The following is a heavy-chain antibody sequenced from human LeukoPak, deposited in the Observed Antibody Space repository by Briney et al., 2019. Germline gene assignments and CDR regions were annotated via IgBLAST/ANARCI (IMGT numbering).Heavy chain of an antibody. V-gene: IGHV1-18*01. CDR1: GYTFTSYG. CDR2: IDTYRGST. J-gene: IGHJ4*02. Sequence: GAAVKVFCKASGYTFTSYGVSWVRQAPGQGLEWMGWIDTYRGSTNYAQNLQGRVTVTTDTSTTTVYMELRSLRSDDTAVYYCARPNTDAAGYFFDYWGQGTQVPVSS. CDR3: ARPNTDAAGYFFDY. D-gene: IGHD6-13*01.